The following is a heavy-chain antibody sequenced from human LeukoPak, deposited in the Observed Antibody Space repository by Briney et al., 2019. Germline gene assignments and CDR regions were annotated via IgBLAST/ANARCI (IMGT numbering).Heavy chain of an antibody. J-gene: IGHJ4*02. V-gene: IGHV4-34*01. CDR3: ARQTTGSYQWTFDF. D-gene: IGHD1-26*01. CDR1: GGSFSGYY. CDR2: INHSGST. Sequence: PSETLSLTCAVYGGSFSGYYWSWIRQPPGKGLEWIGEINHSGSTNYNPSLKSRVTISVDTSKNQFSLKLSSVTAADTAVYYCARQTTGSYQWTFDFWGQGALVTVSS.